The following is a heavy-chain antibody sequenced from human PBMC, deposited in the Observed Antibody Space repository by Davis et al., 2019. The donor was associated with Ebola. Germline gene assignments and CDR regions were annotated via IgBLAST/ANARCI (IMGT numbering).Heavy chain of an antibody. CDR1: GFTFSSYA. Sequence: PGGSLRLSCAASGFTFSSYAMHWVRQAPGKGLEWVAVISYDGSNKYYADSVKGRFTISRDNSESTVLLHMNSLRAEDTALYYCARDFGLAAAGTAFDYWGQGTLITVSS. CDR2: ISYDGSNK. CDR3: ARDFGLAAAGTAFDY. D-gene: IGHD6-13*01. V-gene: IGHV3-30-3*01. J-gene: IGHJ4*02.